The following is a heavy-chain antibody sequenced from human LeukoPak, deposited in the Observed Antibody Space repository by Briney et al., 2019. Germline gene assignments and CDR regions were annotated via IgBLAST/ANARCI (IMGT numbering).Heavy chain of an antibody. V-gene: IGHV4-59*12. CDR3: ARETTDAFDI. J-gene: IGHJ3*02. Sequence: SETLSLTCTVSGGSISSYYWSWIRQPPGKGLEWIGYIYYSGSTNYNPSLKSRVTISVDTSKNQFSLKLSSVTAADTAVYYCARETTDAFDIWGQGTMVTVSS. D-gene: IGHD4-11*01. CDR2: IYYSGST. CDR1: GGSISSYY.